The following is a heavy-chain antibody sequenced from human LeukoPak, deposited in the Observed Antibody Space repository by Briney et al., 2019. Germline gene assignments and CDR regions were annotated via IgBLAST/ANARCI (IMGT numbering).Heavy chain of an antibody. CDR1: GGSLSSNGYY. V-gene: IGHV4-39*07. Sequence: SETLSLTCTVSGGSLSSNGYYWGWIRQPPGKGLEWIGIIYYSGSTYYNPSLKSRVTISVDTSKNQFSLKLSSVTAADTAVYYCARELQGYYYYMDVWGKGTTVTVSS. J-gene: IGHJ6*03. D-gene: IGHD4-11*01. CDR2: IYYSGST. CDR3: ARELQGYYYYMDV.